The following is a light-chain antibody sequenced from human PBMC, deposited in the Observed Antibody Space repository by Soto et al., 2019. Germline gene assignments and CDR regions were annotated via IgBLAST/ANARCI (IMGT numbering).Light chain of an antibody. CDR2: AAS. CDR3: QQSYSTLWT. J-gene: IGKJ1*01. CDR1: QSISSY. V-gene: IGKV1-39*01. Sequence: DIQMTQSPSSLSASVGDRVTITCRASQSISSYLTWYQQKPGKAPKLLIYAASSLQSGVPSRFSGSGSGTDFTLTISSLQPEDVASYYWQQSYSTLWTFGQGTKVEIK.